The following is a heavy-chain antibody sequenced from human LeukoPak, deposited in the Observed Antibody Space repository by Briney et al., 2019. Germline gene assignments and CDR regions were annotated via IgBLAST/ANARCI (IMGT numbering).Heavy chain of an antibody. CDR1: GFTFDDYG. V-gene: IGHV3-20*04. CDR2: INWNGGST. D-gene: IGHD6-13*01. J-gene: IGHJ4*02. CDR3: AKLFVAARRDY. Sequence: GGSLRLSCAASGFTFDDYGMSWVRQAPGKGLEWVSGINWNGGSTGYADSVKGRFTISRDNAKNSLYLQMNSPRAEDTASYYWAKLFVAARRDYWGQGTLVTVSS.